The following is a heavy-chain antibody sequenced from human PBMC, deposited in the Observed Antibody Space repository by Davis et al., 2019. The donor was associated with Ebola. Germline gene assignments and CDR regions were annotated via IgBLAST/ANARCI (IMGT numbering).Heavy chain of an antibody. CDR1: GGSIGSSGYY. J-gene: IGHJ6*04. CDR3: ARPDRINYHGMDV. D-gene: IGHD2-15*01. V-gene: IGHV4-39*01. Sequence: SETLSLTCTVSGGSIGSSGYYWGWIRQPPGKGLEWIGSVYYTGNTYYNPSLKSRVTVSVETSSNQFSLKLNSVTAADTAVYYCARPDRINYHGMDVWGKGTTVTVSS. CDR2: VYYTGNT.